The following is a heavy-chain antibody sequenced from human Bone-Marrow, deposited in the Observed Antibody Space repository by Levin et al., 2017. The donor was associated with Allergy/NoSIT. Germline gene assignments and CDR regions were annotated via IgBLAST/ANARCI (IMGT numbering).Heavy chain of an antibody. V-gene: IGHV3-30*18. CDR3: AKDRLTMVRGVHPYYFDY. CDR1: GFTFSSYG. D-gene: IGHD3-10*01. J-gene: IGHJ4*02. CDR2: ISFDGSNK. Sequence: LSLTCAASGFTFSSYGMHWVRQAPGKGLEWVAVISFDGSNKYYADSVKGRFTISRDNSKNTLYLQMNSLRAEDTAVYYCAKDRLTMVRGVHPYYFDYWGQGTLLTVSS.